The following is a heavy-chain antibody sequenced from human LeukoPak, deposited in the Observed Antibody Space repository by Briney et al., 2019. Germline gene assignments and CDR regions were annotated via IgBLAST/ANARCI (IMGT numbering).Heavy chain of an antibody. J-gene: IGHJ3*02. CDR3: ARAPTWSAAFDI. D-gene: IGHD2-15*01. CDR1: GFTFSNYW. Sequence: PGGSLRLSCVASGFTFSNYWMSWVRQAPGKGLEWVANIKEDGSQKDYVDSVKGRFTISRDNAKNSVYLQMNSLRVEDTAVYYCARAPTWSAAFDIWGQGTMVTVSS. V-gene: IGHV3-7*01. CDR2: IKEDGSQK.